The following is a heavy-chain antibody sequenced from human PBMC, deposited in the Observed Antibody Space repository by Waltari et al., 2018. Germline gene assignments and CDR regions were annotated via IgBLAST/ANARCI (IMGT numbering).Heavy chain of an antibody. D-gene: IGHD5-12*01. CDR1: GFTFDKYA. J-gene: IGHJ4*02. Sequence: EVQLVESGGGLVQPGRSLRLSCAASGFTFDKYAMHWVRQAPGKGREWVSGISWNSGSIGYADSVKCRFTSSRDNAKNSLNLQMNSLRAEDTAFYYCAKDMGIVATMVDSWGQGTLVTVSS. CDR2: ISWNSGSI. CDR3: AKDMGIVATMVDS. V-gene: IGHV3-9*01.